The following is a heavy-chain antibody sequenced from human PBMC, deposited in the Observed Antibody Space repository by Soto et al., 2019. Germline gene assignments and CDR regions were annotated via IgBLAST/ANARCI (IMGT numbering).Heavy chain of an antibody. J-gene: IGHJ1*01. D-gene: IGHD6-19*01. Sequence: PGGSLRLSCASSVFTFSSYWMSWVRQAPGKGLEWVANIKQDGSEKYYVDSVKGRFTISRDNAKNSLYLQMNSLRAEDTAVYYCARHQLLVLDCWGQGTLVTVS. V-gene: IGHV3-7*01. CDR3: ARHQLLVLDC. CDR1: VFTFSSYW. CDR2: IKQDGSEK.